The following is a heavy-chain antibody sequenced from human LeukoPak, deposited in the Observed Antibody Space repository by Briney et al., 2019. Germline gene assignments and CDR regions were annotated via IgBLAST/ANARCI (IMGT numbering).Heavy chain of an antibody. CDR3: SRSAYYDGSGNYYDY. J-gene: IGHJ4*02. D-gene: IGHD3-22*01. CDR2: INSDGSTT. Sequence: PGGSLRLSCAASGFTFSSYYMDWVRQAPGKGLVWVSRINSDGSTTTYADSVKGRFTISRDNAKNTLYLQMNGLRAKDTAVYYCSRSAYYDGSGNYYDYWGQGTLVTVSS. V-gene: IGHV3-74*01. CDR1: GFTFSSYY.